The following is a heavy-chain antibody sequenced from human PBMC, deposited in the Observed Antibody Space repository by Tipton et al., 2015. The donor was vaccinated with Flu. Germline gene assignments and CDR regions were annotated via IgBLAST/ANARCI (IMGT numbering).Heavy chain of an antibody. CDR3: AKGGIMITFGGVIGY. V-gene: IGHV3-30*18. J-gene: IGHJ4*02. Sequence: AASGFTFSSYGMHWVRQAPGKGLEWVAVISYDGSNKYYADSVKGRFTISRDNSKNTLYLQMNSLRAEDTAVYYCAKGGIMITFGGVIGYWGQGTLVTVSS. CDR1: GFTFSSYG. CDR2: ISYDGSNK. D-gene: IGHD3-16*01.